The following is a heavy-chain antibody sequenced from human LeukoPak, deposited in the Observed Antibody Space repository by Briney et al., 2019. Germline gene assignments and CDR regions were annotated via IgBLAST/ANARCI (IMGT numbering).Heavy chain of an antibody. D-gene: IGHD7-27*01. CDR3: ARESIWAYYFDS. Sequence: ASVKVSCKASGYSFPSSGISWLRPAPGQGLEWLGWISTHDGDTKYAQNVQGRATMTTDTSTNTAYMELRSLRFDDTAVYYCARESIWAYYFDSWGQGTLVTVSS. CDR1: GYSFPSSG. CDR2: ISTHDGDT. J-gene: IGHJ4*02. V-gene: IGHV1-18*01.